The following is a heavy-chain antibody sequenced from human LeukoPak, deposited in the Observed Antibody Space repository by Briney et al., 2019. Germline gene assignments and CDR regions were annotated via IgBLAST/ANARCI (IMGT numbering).Heavy chain of an antibody. CDR1: GFTFSSYW. D-gene: IGHD2-2*01. CDR3: AKGPLRGTAAAIDY. Sequence: GGSLRLSCAASGFTFSSYWMNWARQAPGKGLEWVASINHNGNVNYYVDSVKGRFTISRDISTDTLWLQMDSLRTEDTAVYYCAKGPLRGTAAAIDYWGQGTLVTVSS. V-gene: IGHV3-7*01. CDR2: INHNGNVN. J-gene: IGHJ4*02.